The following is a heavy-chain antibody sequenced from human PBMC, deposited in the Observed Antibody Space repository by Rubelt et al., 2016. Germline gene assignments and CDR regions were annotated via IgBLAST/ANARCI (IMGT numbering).Heavy chain of an antibody. CDR3: ARLPGRSWFDP. CDR1: GGSFSGYY. Sequence: QVQLQQWGAGLLKPSETLSLTCAVFGGSFSGYYWSWIRQPPGKGLEWIGEISHSGSTTYNPSLQRRVTISVDTTKNQFSLNLRSVTAADTAVYYCARLPGRSWFDPWGQGTLGTVAS. D-gene: IGHD1-26*01. V-gene: IGHV4-34*02. CDR2: ISHSGST. J-gene: IGHJ5*02.